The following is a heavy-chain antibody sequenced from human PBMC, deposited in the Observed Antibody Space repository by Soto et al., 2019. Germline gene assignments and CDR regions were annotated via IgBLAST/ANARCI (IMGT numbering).Heavy chain of an antibody. CDR2: ISYDGSNK. J-gene: IGHJ5*02. D-gene: IGHD6-13*01. V-gene: IGHV3-30-3*01. Sequence: GGSLRLSCAASGFTFSSYAMHWVRQGPGKGLEWVAVISYDGSNKYYADSVKGRFTISRDNSKNTLYLQMNSLRAEDTAVYYCAREVAAAGINWFDPWGQGTLVTVSS. CDR1: GFTFSSYA. CDR3: AREVAAAGINWFDP.